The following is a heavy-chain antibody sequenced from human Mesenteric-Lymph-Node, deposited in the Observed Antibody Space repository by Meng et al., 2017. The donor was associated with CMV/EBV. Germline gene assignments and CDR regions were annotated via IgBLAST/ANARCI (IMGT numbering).Heavy chain of an antibody. CDR3: ARGEMSARVLFDY. CDR2: IGNSGSTI. D-gene: IGHD6-6*01. CDR1: GFTFSDHY. Sequence: GGSLRLSCAASGFTFSDHYMSWIRQAPGKGLEWVSYIGNSGSTIYYADSVKGRFTISGDNAKNSLYLEMNSLRAEDTAVYFCARGEMSARVLFDYWGQGTLVTVSS. J-gene: IGHJ4*02. V-gene: IGHV3-11*01.